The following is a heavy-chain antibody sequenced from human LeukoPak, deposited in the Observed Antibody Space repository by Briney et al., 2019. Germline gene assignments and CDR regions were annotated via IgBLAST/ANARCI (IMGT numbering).Heavy chain of an antibody. CDR2: IYYSGST. CDR3: ARSYGSGSYYNYFDY. CDR1: GGSISSGSYY. J-gene: IGHJ4*02. Sequence: SETLSLTCTVSGGSISSGSYYWSWIRQPPGKGLEWIGYIYYSGSTNYNPSLKSRVTISVDTSKNQFSLKLSSVTAADTAVYYCARSYGSGSYYNYFDYWGQGTLVTVSS. D-gene: IGHD3-10*01. V-gene: IGHV4-61*01.